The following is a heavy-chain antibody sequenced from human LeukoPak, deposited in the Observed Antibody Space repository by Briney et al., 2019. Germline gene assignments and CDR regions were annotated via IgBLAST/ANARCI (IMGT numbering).Heavy chain of an antibody. V-gene: IGHV1-18*01. Sequence: ASVKVSCKASGGTFSSYAISWVRQAPGQGLEWMGWISGYKGNTHYAQKFQGRVSMTTDTSASTAYMELSSLRSDDTAVYYCARITTGYSDLTRDFDYWGQGTLVTVSS. CDR2: ISGYKGNT. D-gene: IGHD1-26*01. J-gene: IGHJ4*02. CDR3: ARITTGYSDLTRDFDY. CDR1: GGTFSSYA.